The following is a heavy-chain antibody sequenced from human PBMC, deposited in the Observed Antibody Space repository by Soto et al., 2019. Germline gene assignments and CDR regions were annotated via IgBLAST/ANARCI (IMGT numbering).Heavy chain of an antibody. CDR1: SGSLSVTNVF. CDR2: IDYSGTA. CDR3: AIITGRHLDY. V-gene: IGHV4-39*01. J-gene: IGHJ4*02. Sequence: PSETLSLTCTVSSGSLSVTNVFWGWVRQPPGKGLEWIGNIDYSGTAYFSPSLATRVTFHVDTAKNQLSLTLYSVTAAETAVYYCAIITGRHLDYWGQGILVTVSS. D-gene: IGHD3-10*01.